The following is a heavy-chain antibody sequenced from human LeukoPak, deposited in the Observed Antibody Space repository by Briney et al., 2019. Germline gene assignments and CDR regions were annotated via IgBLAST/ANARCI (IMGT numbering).Heavy chain of an antibody. CDR2: ISSSSSYI. Sequence: GGSLRLSXAASGFTFSSYSMNWVRQAPGKGLEWVSSISSSSSYIYYADSVKGRFTISRDNAKNTLYLQMNSLRAEDTAVYYCVKGVRMGVTSAFDIWGQGTMVTVSS. J-gene: IGHJ3*02. CDR3: VKGVRMGVTSAFDI. V-gene: IGHV3-21*04. D-gene: IGHD1-26*01. CDR1: GFTFSSYS.